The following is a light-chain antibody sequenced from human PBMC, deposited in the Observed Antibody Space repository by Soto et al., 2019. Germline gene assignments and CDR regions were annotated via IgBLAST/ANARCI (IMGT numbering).Light chain of an antibody. V-gene: IGLV2-8*01. Sequence: QSVLTQPPSASGSPGQSVTISCTGTKSDIGVYDFVPWYQHHPGKAPRLIIYEVVQRPSGVPDRFSGSKSGNTASLTVSGLQAADEADYFCKSYAGSNTYVFGSGTKVTVL. CDR1: KSDIGVYDF. CDR2: EVV. CDR3: KSYAGSNTYV. J-gene: IGLJ1*01.